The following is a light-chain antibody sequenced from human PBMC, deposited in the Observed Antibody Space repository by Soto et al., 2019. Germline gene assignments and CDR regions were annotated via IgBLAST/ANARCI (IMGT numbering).Light chain of an antibody. CDR2: GAS. V-gene: IGKV3-20*01. Sequence: EIVLTQSPGTLSLSPGERATLSCRASQSVSSSYLAWYQQKPDQAPRLLIYGASSRATGIPDRFSGSGAGTDFTLTIIRLEPEDFAVYYCQQYGSSPLFTFGPGTKVDIK. CDR3: QQYGSSPLFT. CDR1: QSVSSSY. J-gene: IGKJ3*01.